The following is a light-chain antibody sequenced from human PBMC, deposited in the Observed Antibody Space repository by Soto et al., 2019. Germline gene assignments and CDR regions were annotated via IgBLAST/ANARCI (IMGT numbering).Light chain of an antibody. J-gene: IGKJ5*01. CDR1: QSISGW. V-gene: IGKV1-5*01. CDR2: DVS. CDR3: QHYDSYPIT. Sequence: DIQVSQSPSTLSASVGDRVTITCRASQSISGWLAWYQQRPGKAPNLLIFDVSSLESGVPSRFSGSGYGTEFTLTISSLQPDDFATYYCQHYDSYPITFGQGTRLEIK.